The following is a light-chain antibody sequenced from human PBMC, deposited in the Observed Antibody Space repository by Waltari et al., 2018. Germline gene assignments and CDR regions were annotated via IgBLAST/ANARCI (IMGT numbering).Light chain of an antibody. Sequence: SSVLTQPPVVSVALGHNVRLTSQGNILRRYYASWYQQKPEQAPVLVIYGQNNRPSGIADRFSGSTSGNTASLTITGAQAEDEADYYCDSRDSSGNHEVFGGGTKLTVL. CDR3: DSRDSSGNHEV. CDR2: GQN. J-gene: IGLJ2*01. CDR1: ILRRYY. V-gene: IGLV3-19*01.